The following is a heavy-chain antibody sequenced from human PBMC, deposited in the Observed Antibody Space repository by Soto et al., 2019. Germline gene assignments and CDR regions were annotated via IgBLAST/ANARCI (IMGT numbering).Heavy chain of an antibody. CDR2: IYYSGST. D-gene: IGHD3-10*01. Sequence: ASETLSLTCTVSGGSISSSSYYWGWVRQPPGKGLEWIGSIYYSGSTYYNPSLKSRVTISVDTPKNQFSLKLSSVTAADTAVYYCARHGVTMVRGALDYWGQGTLVTVSS. CDR3: ARHGVTMVRGALDY. J-gene: IGHJ4*02. CDR1: GGSISSSSYY. V-gene: IGHV4-39*01.